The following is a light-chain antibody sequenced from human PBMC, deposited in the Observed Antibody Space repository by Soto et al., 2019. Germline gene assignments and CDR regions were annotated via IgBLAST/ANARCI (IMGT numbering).Light chain of an antibody. J-gene: IGKJ2*01. V-gene: IGKV3-20*01. CDR1: QSVSSSF. CDR2: SAS. Sequence: ELVLTQSPGTLSLSPGERATLSCRASQSVSSSFLAWYQQKPGQAPRLLIYSASRRATGIPDRFSGSGSGTDFTLTISRLEPEDVATYYCQQYLTTPFTFGQGTKLEI. CDR3: QQYLTTPFT.